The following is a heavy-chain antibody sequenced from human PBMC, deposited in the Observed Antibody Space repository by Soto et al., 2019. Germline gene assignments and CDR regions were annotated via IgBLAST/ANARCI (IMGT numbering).Heavy chain of an antibody. CDR2: ISSSSSTI. CDR1: GFTFSSYA. Sequence: GGSLRLSCAASGFTFSSYAMSWVRQAPGKGLEWVSYISSSSSTIYYADSVKGRFSISRDNAKNSLYLQMNSLRAEDTAVYYCARNRYNWNDRYYYYMDVWGKGTTVTVSS. CDR3: ARNRYNWNDRYYYYMDV. J-gene: IGHJ6*03. D-gene: IGHD1-20*01. V-gene: IGHV3-48*01.